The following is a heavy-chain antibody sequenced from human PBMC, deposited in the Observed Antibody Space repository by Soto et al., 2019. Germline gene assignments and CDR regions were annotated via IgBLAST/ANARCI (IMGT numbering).Heavy chain of an antibody. D-gene: IGHD2-2*01. CDR1: GGSISSSSYY. Sequence: XATLALTSTVSGGSISSSSYYWGWIRQPPGKGLEWIGSIYYSGSTYYNPSLKSRVTISVDTSKNQFSLKLSSVTAADTAVYYCARLPTWVVVPAAYGMDVWGQGTTVTVSS. CDR2: IYYSGST. V-gene: IGHV4-39*01. CDR3: ARLPTWVVVPAAYGMDV. J-gene: IGHJ6*02.